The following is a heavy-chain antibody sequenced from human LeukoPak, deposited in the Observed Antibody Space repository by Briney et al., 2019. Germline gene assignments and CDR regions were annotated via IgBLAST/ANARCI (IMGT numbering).Heavy chain of an antibody. CDR1: GGSISSYY. D-gene: IGHD4-23*01. CDR2: IYYSGST. Sequence: SETLSLTCTVSGGSISSYYWSWIRQPPGKGLEWIGYIYYSGSTNYNPSLKSRVTISVDTSKNQFSLKLSSVTAADTAVYYCARDRGVTVVTPRSRYGMDVWGQGTTVTVSS. V-gene: IGHV4-59*12. CDR3: ARDRGVTVVTPRSRYGMDV. J-gene: IGHJ6*02.